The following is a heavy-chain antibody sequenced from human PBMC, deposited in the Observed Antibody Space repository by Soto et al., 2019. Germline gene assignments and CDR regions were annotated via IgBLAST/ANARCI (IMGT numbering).Heavy chain of an antibody. J-gene: IGHJ6*02. Sequence: ETLGLSCEVSLGSIGNSYWRSTQQPHRKGKEWLVYIYYSGSTTSTPSLKTRVTISVDTPKNQFTLKLTSVTAAGTAVYYCAIYLLTDGQLRSYYCYGMGVWDQRTTGTVSS. CDR3: AIYLLTDGQLRSYYCYGMGV. V-gene: IGHV4-59*01. CDR1: LGSIGNSY. D-gene: IGHD2-2*01. CDR2: IYYSGST.